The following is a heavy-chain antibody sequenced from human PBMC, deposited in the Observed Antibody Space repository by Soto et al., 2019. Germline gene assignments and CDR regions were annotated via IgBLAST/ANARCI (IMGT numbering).Heavy chain of an antibody. J-gene: IGHJ4*02. CDR1: GFTFSSYW. V-gene: IGHV3-7*01. CDR3: ATDVWVYSDLWSGYSGY. Sequence: EVQLVESGGGLVQPGGSLRLSCAASGFTFSSYWMSWVRQAPGKGLEWVANIKEDGCDMYYVDSVKGRFTISRDNGKNEQYVETASVRAEDRAVYYCATDVWVYSDLWSGYSGYWGQRTQVHLSS. D-gene: IGHD3-3*01. CDR2: IKEDGCDM.